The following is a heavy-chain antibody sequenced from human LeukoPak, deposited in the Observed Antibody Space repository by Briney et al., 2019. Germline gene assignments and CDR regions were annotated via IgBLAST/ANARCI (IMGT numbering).Heavy chain of an antibody. Sequence: KASETLSLTCTVSGGSISSGGYYWSWIRQHPGKGLEWIGYIYYSGSTYYNPSLKSRVTISVDTSKNQFSLEPSSVTAADTAVYYCARDSTVYGDYIFWGQGTLVTVSS. CDR1: GGSISSGGYY. D-gene: IGHD4-17*01. J-gene: IGHJ4*02. V-gene: IGHV4-31*03. CDR2: IYYSGST. CDR3: ARDSTVYGDYIF.